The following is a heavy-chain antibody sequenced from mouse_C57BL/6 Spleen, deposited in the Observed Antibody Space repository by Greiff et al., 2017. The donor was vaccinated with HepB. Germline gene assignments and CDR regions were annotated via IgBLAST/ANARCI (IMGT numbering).Heavy chain of an antibody. Sequence: VQLQQPGAELVKPGASVKMSCKASGYTFTSYWITWVKQRPGQGLEWIGDIYPGSGSTNYNEKFKSKATLTVDTSSSTAYMQLSSLTSEDSAVYYCARPSYYGYDEGYFDVWGTGTTVTVSS. D-gene: IGHD2-2*01. CDR1: GYTFTSYW. J-gene: IGHJ1*03. V-gene: IGHV1-55*01. CDR2: IYPGSGST. CDR3: ARPSYYGYDEGYFDV.